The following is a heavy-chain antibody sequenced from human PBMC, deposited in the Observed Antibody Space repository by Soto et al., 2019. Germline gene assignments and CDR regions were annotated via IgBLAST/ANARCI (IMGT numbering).Heavy chain of an antibody. Sequence: QVQLVQSGGEVKKPGSSVTVSCKASGGTFNNYVVNWVRQAPGQGLEWMGGILPIFATANYAQKFQGRVTTTADKYTSTAYMELTSLRSEDTAVYYCAGRCDSTTCLGHFDYWGQGTLVTVAS. CDR2: ILPIFATA. J-gene: IGHJ4*02. CDR3: AGRCDSTTCLGHFDY. D-gene: IGHD2-2*01. V-gene: IGHV1-69*06. CDR1: GGTFNNYV.